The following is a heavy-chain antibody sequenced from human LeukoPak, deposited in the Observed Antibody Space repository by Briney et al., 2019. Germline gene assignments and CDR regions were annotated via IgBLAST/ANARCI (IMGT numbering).Heavy chain of an antibody. J-gene: IGHJ4*02. D-gene: IGHD2-2*01. CDR3: ATAAPYCSSTSCYVLDY. CDR2: ISYDGSNK. V-gene: IGHV3-30-3*01. Sequence: GGSLRLSCAASGFTFSSYAMHWVRQAPGKGLEWVAVISYDGSNKYYADSVKGRFTISRDNSKNTLYLQMNSLRSEDTAVYYCATAAPYCSSTSCYVLDYWGQGTLVTVSS. CDR1: GFTFSSYA.